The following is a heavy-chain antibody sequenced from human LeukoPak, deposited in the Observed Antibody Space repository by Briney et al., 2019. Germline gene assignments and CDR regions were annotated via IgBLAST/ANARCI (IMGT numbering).Heavy chain of an antibody. CDR2: ISYSGSST. J-gene: IGHJ3*02. Sequence: PGESLRLSCAASGFIFSNYAMNWVRQAPGKGLEWVSAISYSGSSTYYADSVKGRFTISRDNSKNTLYLQMSSLRAEDTAVYHCAKDTIKVYSNKNAFDIWGQGTMVTVSS. CDR1: GFIFSNYA. V-gene: IGHV3-23*01. D-gene: IGHD2/OR15-2a*01. CDR3: AKDTIKVYSNKNAFDI.